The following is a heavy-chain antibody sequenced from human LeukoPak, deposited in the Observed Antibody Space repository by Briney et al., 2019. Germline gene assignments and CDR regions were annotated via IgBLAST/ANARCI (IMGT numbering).Heavy chain of an antibody. CDR1: GCTFTGYY. D-gene: IGHD3-10*01. Sequence: ASVTVSCMASGCTFTGYYLHWLGQAPGQGLEGMGWINPNSCGTNYVQKFRGRVTMTRYTSISTAYMELSRRRSNDTDVYYCASANYYGSGRCWYFDRWGRGTLVTVSS. V-gene: IGHV1-2*02. J-gene: IGHJ2*01. CDR3: ASANYYGSGRCWYFDR. CDR2: INPNSCGT.